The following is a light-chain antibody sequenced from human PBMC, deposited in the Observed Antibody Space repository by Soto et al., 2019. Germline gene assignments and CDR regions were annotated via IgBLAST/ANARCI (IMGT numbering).Light chain of an antibody. CDR1: RSGNNN. Sequence: EVVMTQSPATLSLSPGERAILSCRASRSGNNNYLAWYQQKPGQAPRLLIYGVSTRATDTPARFSGSGSGTEFTLMISSLQSEDFAVYYCQQYDNWPITFGQGTLLEIK. CDR2: GVS. CDR3: QQYDNWPIT. V-gene: IGKV3-15*01. J-gene: IGKJ5*01.